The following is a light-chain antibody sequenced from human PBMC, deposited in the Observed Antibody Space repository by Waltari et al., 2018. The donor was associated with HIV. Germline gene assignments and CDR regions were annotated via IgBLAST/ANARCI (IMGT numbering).Light chain of an antibody. CDR3: AAWDDSLNGHLV. J-gene: IGLJ2*01. Sequence: QSVLTQPPSASGTLGQRVNISCSGGSSNIGTNPVFWYQHLPGTAPKVLIFPTTHLPSGVPGRFSGSKSGTSAYLAISGLQSEDEADYYCAAWDDSLNGHLVFGGGTKLTVL. CDR1: SSNIGTNP. V-gene: IGLV1-44*01. CDR2: PTT.